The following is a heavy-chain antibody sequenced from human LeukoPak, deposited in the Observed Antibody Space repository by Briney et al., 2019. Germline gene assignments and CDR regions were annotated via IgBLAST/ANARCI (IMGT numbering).Heavy chain of an antibody. CDR1: GYTFTSYD. V-gene: IGHV1-8*03. CDR2: MNPNSGNT. CDR3: ARGPSWTGYSQPYYFDY. Sequence: ASVKVSCKASGYTFTSYDINWVRQAAGQGLAWMGWMNPNSGNTGYAQKFQGRVTITRNTSISTAYMELSNLRSEDTAVYSCARGPSWTGYSQPYYFDYWGQGTLVTVSS. D-gene: IGHD3/OR15-3a*01. J-gene: IGHJ4*02.